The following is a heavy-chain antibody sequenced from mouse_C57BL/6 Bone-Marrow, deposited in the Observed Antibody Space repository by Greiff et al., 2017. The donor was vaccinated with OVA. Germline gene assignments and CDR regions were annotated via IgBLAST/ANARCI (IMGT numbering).Heavy chain of an antibody. V-gene: IGHV1-64*01. CDR2: IHPTRGRT. Sequence: QVQLQQPGAELVKPGASVKLSCQASCYTFPSSWLPLLKQRTGQGLEWIGMIHPTRGRTNYNEKFKSKATLTVDKSSSTAYMQLSSLTSEDSAVYYCASHYGSSYRGFYAMDYWGQGTSVTVSS. CDR3: ASHYGSSYRGFYAMDY. CDR1: CYTFPSSW. D-gene: IGHD1-1*01. J-gene: IGHJ4*01.